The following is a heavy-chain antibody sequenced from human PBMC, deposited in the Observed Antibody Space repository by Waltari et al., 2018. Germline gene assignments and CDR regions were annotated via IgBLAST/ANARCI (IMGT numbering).Heavy chain of an antibody. CDR3: ARQRPGGDYFDY. J-gene: IGHJ4*02. D-gene: IGHD1-26*01. CDR2: RDYSGRA. V-gene: IGHV4-39*01. Sequence: QLQLQESGPGLVKPSETLSLTCTVSGGSISSSSYYWGWIRQPPGKGPEWLGSRDYSGRANYDPARKSRVTRSVDTSKSRFSLKLSSVTAADTAVYYWARQRPGGDYFDYWGQGTLVTVSS. CDR1: GGSISSSSYY.